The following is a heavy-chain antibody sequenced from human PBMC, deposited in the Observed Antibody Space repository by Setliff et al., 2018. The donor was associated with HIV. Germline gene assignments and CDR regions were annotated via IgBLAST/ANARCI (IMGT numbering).Heavy chain of an antibody. CDR1: GYSMSGGYN. V-gene: IGHV4-38-2*02. J-gene: IGHJ4*02. CDR3: VTTDYFYGRNNFEY. Sequence: SETLSLTCTVSGYSMSGGYNWGWIRQSPEKGLEWIGNIYHVGTTYYNPSLKSRVTLSVDPPKSQFSLKLTSVTAADTALYYCVTTDYFYGRNNFEYWGQGALVTVSS. D-gene: IGHD3-10*01. CDR2: IYHVGTT.